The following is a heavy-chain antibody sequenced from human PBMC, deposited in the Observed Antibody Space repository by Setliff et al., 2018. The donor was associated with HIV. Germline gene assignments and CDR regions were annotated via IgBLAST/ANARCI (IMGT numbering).Heavy chain of an antibody. CDR3: ARAAGYSSSWHRYAFEI. CDR2: IDPNSGDT. D-gene: IGHD6-13*01. CDR1: GYTFTGYY. J-gene: IGHJ3*02. Sequence: ASVKVSCKASGYTFTGYYLHWVRQAPGQGLEWMGWIDPNSGDTNYEQKFQDRVSMTRDTSISTVYMELSSLRSDDTAVYYCARAAGYSSSWHRYAFEIWGQGAMVTVSS. V-gene: IGHV1-2*02.